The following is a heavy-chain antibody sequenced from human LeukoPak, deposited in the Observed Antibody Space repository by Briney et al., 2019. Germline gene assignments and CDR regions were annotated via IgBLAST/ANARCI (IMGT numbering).Heavy chain of an antibody. CDR2: VSYDGSND. Sequence: QSGGSLRLSCVASGFTFSSYGMHWVRQAPGKGLEWVALVSYDGSNDYYADSVKGRFTISRDNSKNTLYLQMNSLRAEDTAVYYCAKSFGPVIAAAGTGADWGQGTLVTVSS. CDR1: GFTFSSYG. CDR3: AKSFGPVIAAAGTGAD. V-gene: IGHV3-30*18. D-gene: IGHD6-13*01. J-gene: IGHJ4*02.